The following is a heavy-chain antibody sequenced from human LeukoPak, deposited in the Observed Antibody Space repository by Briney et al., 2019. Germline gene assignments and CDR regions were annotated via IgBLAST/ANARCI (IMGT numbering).Heavy chain of an antibody. Sequence: GGSLRLSCAASGFTFDDYGRSWVRQAPGKGLEWVSGINWNGGSTGYADSVKGRFTISRDNAKNSLYLQMNSLRAEDTALYYCARGIGYDTKAYFDYWGQGTLVTVSS. V-gene: IGHV3-20*04. CDR2: INWNGGST. CDR1: GFTFDDYG. D-gene: IGHD3-3*01. J-gene: IGHJ4*02. CDR3: ARGIGYDTKAYFDY.